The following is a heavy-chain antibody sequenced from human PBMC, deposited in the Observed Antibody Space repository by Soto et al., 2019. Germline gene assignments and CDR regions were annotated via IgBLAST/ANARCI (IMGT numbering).Heavy chain of an antibody. D-gene: IGHD1-26*01. J-gene: IGHJ2*01. Sequence: QLHLQESGPGLVEPSETLSLTCAVSGGSITSTSYYWGWIRQPPGEGLEWIGSIDYRGNIYYNSSLKSRVTISVDTSKNQFSLNLNSVTAADSAVYHCARVAALGGAARYWYFDLWGRGTRVSV. CDR1: GGSITSTSYY. V-gene: IGHV4-39*01. CDR2: IDYRGNI. CDR3: ARVAALGGAARYWYFDL.